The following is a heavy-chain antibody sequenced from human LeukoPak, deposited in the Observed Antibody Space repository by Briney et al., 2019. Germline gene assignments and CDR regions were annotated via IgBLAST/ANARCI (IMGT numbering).Heavy chain of an antibody. J-gene: IGHJ5*02. Sequence: ASVKVSCKSSGYTSSDYGISWMRQAPGQGLEWMGWISTNNGNTNYAQQFQGRVTMTTDTSTSTAYMELRSLKSDDTAVYYCARDVPGSIGTTARFDPWGQGTLVTVSP. CDR2: ISTNNGNT. CDR1: GYTSSDYG. CDR3: ARDVPGSIGTTARFDP. D-gene: IGHD1-1*01. V-gene: IGHV1-18*01.